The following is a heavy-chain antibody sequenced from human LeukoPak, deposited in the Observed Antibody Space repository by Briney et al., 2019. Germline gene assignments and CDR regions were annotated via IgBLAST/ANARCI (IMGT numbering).Heavy chain of an antibody. D-gene: IGHD1-26*01. CDR1: GFTFSDSA. J-gene: IGHJ4*02. CDR2: VRSKANSYAT. Sequence: GGSLRLSXAASGFTFSDSAMHWVRQASGKGLEWVGRVRSKANSYATAYAASVKGRFTISRDDSKNTAYLQRNSLKTEDTAVYYCARGGGSYSAIYFDYWGQGTLVTVSS. V-gene: IGHV3-73*01. CDR3: ARGGGSYSAIYFDY.